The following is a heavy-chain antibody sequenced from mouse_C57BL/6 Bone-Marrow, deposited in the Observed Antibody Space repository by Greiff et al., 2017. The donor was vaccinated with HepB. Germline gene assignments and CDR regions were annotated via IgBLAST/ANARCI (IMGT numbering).Heavy chain of an antibody. CDR2: IYPGSGST. D-gene: IGHD2-2*01. CDR1: GYTFTSYW. Sequence: QVQLQQPGAELVKPGASVKMSCKASGYTFTSYWITWVKQRPGQGLEWIGDIYPGSGSTNYNEKFKSKATLTVDTSSSTAYMQLSSLTSEDSAVYDCARHYGCDRGFAYWGQGTLVTVSA. CDR3: ARHYGCDRGFAY. J-gene: IGHJ3*01. V-gene: IGHV1-55*01.